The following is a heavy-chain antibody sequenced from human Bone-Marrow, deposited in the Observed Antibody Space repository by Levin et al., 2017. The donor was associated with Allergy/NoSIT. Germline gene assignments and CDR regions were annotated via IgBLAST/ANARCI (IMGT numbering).Heavy chain of an antibody. J-gene: IGHJ4*02. Sequence: ASVKVSCKTSGYTFTSYYIHWVRQAPGQGLEWMGRINPSGGSRTYAQKFQGRVIMTRDTSTTTVDMELSSLRSEDTAVYYCARDLAWDVVGGRLDSWGQGSLVTVSS. D-gene: IGHD1-26*01. CDR1: GYTFTSYY. V-gene: IGHV1-46*01. CDR3: ARDLAWDVVGGRLDS. CDR2: INPSGGSR.